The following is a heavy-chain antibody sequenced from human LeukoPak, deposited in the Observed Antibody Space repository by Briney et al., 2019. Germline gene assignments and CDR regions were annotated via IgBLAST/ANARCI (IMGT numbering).Heavy chain of an antibody. D-gene: IGHD5-18*01. V-gene: IGHV1-46*01. CDR2: INPSGGST. CDR3: ARDKSGDTAMVPPDYFDY. Sequence: ASVKVSCKASGYTFTSYYMHWVRQAPGQGLEWMGIINPSGGSTSYAQKFQGRVTMTRDTSTSTVYMELSSLRSEDTAVYYCARDKSGDTAMVPPDYFDYWGQGTLVTVSS. J-gene: IGHJ4*02. CDR1: GYTFTSYY.